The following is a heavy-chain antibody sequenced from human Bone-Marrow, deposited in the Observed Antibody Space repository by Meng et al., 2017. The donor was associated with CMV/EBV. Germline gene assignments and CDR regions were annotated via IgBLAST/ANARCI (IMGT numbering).Heavy chain of an antibody. D-gene: IGHD2-21*01. CDR2: ISYDGSNK. J-gene: IGHJ4*02. Sequence: GESLKISCAASGFTFSSYAMHWVRQAPGKGLEWVAVISYDGSNKYSADSVKGRFTISRDNSKNTLYLQMNSLRAEDTAVYYCARDLFRWWGQGTLVTVSS. CDR1: GFTFSSYA. CDR3: ARDLFRW. V-gene: IGHV3-30-3*01.